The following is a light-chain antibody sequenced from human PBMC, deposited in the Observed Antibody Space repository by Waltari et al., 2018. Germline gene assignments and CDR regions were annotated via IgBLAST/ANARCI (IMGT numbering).Light chain of an antibody. Sequence: DIVMTQTPLSLPITPGEPASISCRSSQSLLHSNGNTYLQWYLQTPGQSPQLLIYGGSNRASGVPDRFSGSGSGTDCTLKISKVEAEDGGVYYCVQAVAFPYSFGQGTKVEIK. CDR3: VQAVAFPYS. CDR1: QSLLHSNGNTY. CDR2: GGS. J-gene: IGKJ2*03. V-gene: IGKV2-40*01.